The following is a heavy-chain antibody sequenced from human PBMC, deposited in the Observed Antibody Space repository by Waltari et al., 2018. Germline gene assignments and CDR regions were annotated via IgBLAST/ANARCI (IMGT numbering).Heavy chain of an antibody. D-gene: IGHD4-17*01. CDR3: AREGATVTSTGGEGFDI. V-gene: IGHV4-38-2*02. CDR1: GYSISSGYY. Sequence: QVQLQESGPGLVKPSETLSLTCTVSGYSISSGYYWGWIRQPPGKGLEWIGSIYHSGSTYYNPSLKSRVTISVDTSKNQFSLKLSSVTAADTAVYYCAREGATVTSTGGEGFDIWGQGTMVTVSS. CDR2: IYHSGST. J-gene: IGHJ3*02.